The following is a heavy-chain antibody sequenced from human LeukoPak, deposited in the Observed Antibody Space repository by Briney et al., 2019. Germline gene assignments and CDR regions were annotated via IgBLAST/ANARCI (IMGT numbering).Heavy chain of an antibody. V-gene: IGHV3-30*02. CDR1: GFTFSSYG. D-gene: IGHD6-19*01. Sequence: GGSLRLSCAASGFTFSSYGMHWVRQAPGKGLEWVAFLRLDGINKYYADSVKGRFTTSRDNSKNTLYLQMNSLRAEDTAVYYCAKGYSSGSGYYDYWGQGTLVTVSS. CDR2: LRLDGINK. CDR3: AKGYSSGSGYYDY. J-gene: IGHJ4*02.